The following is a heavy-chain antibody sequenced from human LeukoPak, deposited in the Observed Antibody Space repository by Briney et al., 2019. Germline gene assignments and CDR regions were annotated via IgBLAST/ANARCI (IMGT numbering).Heavy chain of an antibody. D-gene: IGHD3-10*01. V-gene: IGHV3-7*04. J-gene: IGHJ4*02. CDR1: GFDIRDYY. Sequence: PGGSLRLSCEASGFDIRDYYMSWVRQAPGKGLEWVGDIRHDGGNVYNVDLVRGRFTISRDIGKNSLFLQMNSLKDEDTAVYYCARDGSGTDFSLDHWGQGTLVSVSS. CDR2: IRHDGGNV. CDR3: ARDGSGTDFSLDH.